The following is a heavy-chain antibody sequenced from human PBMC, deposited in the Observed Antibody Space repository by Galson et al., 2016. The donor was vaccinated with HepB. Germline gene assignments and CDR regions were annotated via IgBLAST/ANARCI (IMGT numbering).Heavy chain of an antibody. Sequence: TLSLTCTVSGGSISSGDYYWSWIRQHPGKGLEWIGYISYSGSTYYTTSLKSRVTISVDTSKNQFSLKLSSVTAADTAVYYCARVGRLDFWSGFYVPPFDFWGQGTLVTVSS. D-gene: IGHD3-3*01. CDR2: ISYSGST. J-gene: IGHJ4*02. CDR1: GGSISSGDYY. V-gene: IGHV4-31*03. CDR3: ARVGRLDFWSGFYVPPFDF.